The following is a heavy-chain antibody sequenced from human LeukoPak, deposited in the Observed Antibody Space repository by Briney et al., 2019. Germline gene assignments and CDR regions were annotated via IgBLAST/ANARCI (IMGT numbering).Heavy chain of an antibody. CDR2: IIPMFGIA. Sequence: ASVKVSCKASGGTFSRYAISWVRQAPGQGLEWMGGIIPMFGIANYAQKFQGRVTITADESTSTAYMELSSFRSEDTAVYYCARDRPYTGGWRGFDYWGQGTLVTVSS. CDR1: GGTFSRYA. J-gene: IGHJ4*02. CDR3: ARDRPYTGGWRGFDY. D-gene: IGHD6-19*01. V-gene: IGHV1-69*13.